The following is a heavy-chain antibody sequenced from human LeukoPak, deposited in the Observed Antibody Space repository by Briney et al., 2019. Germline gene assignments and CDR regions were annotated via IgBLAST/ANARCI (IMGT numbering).Heavy chain of an antibody. CDR3: ARDGDTVLTRGYYYYMDV. CDR2: IYSGGST. Sequence: GGSLRLSCAASGFTVSSNYMSWVRQAPGKGLEWVSVIYSGGSTYYADSVKGRFTISRDNSKNTLYLQMNSLRAEDTAVYYCARDGDTVLTRGYYYYMDVWGKGTTVTVSS. V-gene: IGHV3-66*01. CDR1: GFTVSSNY. D-gene: IGHD4-23*01. J-gene: IGHJ6*03.